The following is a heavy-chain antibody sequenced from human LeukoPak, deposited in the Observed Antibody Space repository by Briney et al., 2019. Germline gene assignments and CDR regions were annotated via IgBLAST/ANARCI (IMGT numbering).Heavy chain of an antibody. V-gene: IGHV1-46*01. D-gene: IGHD3-9*01. CDR3: ARGGYDILTGYYPFDY. CDR1: EYTFTSYY. Sequence: ASVTVSFKASEYTFTSYYMHWVRHAHGQGLEWMGIINPSGGSTSYAQKFQGRVTMNRDTSTSTVYIELSSLRSEDTAVYYCARGGYDILTGYYPFDYWGQGTLVTVSS. CDR2: INPSGGST. J-gene: IGHJ4*02.